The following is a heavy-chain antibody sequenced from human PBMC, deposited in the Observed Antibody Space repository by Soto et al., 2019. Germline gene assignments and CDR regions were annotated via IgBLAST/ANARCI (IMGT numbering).Heavy chain of an antibody. D-gene: IGHD3-10*01. J-gene: IGHJ4*02. CDR3: ARRALIHAFVDY. CDR1: GFTVSSNF. CDR2: IFPGGST. Sequence: EVQLMESGGGLVQPGGSLRLSCAASGFTVSSNFMNWVRQAPGKGLEWVSVIFPGGSTYYADSVKGRFTISRDISKNTVYFQMNSLRAEDTAVYFCARRALIHAFVDYWGQGTLVTVSS. V-gene: IGHV3-66*01.